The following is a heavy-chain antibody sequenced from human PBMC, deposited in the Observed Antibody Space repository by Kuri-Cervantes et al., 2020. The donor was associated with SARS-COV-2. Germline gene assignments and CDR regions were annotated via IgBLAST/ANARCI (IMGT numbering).Heavy chain of an antibody. CDR3: ARGGYGDYLS. V-gene: IGHV4-39*07. CDR1: GGSISSSSYY. J-gene: IGHJ5*02. CDR2: IYHSGST. D-gene: IGHD4-17*01. Sequence: SETLSLTCTVSGGSISSSSYYWGWIRQPPGKGLEWIGSIYHSGSTNYNPSLKSRVTISVDKSKNQFSLKLSSVTAADTAVYYCARGGYGDYLSWGQGTLVTVSS.